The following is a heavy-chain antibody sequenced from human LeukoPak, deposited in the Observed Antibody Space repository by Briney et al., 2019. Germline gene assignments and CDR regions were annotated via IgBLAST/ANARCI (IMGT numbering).Heavy chain of an antibody. V-gene: IGHV3-30*18. CDR1: GFTFSSYG. Sequence: GGSLRLSCAASGFTFSSYGMHWVRQAPGKGLEWVAVISYDGSNKYYADSVKGRFTISRDNSKNTLYLQMNSLRAEDTAVYYCAKGDAYCSSTSCSLWGFDYWGQGTLVTVSS. J-gene: IGHJ4*02. CDR3: AKGDAYCSSTSCSLWGFDY. CDR2: ISYDGSNK. D-gene: IGHD2-2*01.